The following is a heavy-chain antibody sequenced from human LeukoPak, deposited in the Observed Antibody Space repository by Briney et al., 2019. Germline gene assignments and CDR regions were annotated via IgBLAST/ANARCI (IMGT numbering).Heavy chain of an antibody. CDR1: GFIVSSNY. D-gene: IGHD3-10*01. CDR3: ARQLLHGYGSGSYRDDY. Sequence: GGSLRLSCAASGFIVSSNYMSWVRQAPGKGLEWVSVIYSGGSTYYADSVKGRFTISRDNSKNTLYLQMNSLRAEDTAVYYCARQLLHGYGSGSYRDDYWGQGTLVTVSS. CDR2: IYSGGST. J-gene: IGHJ4*02. V-gene: IGHV3-66*04.